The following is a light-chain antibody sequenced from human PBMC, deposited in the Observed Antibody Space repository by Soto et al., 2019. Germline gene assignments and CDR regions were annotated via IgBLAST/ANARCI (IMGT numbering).Light chain of an antibody. J-gene: IGKJ1*01. CDR2: DSS. CDR1: HSIANS. V-gene: IGKV1-33*01. Sequence: DVQLTQSSSSLSASVGDRVIITCPASHSIANSLNWFQQKPGKAPELLISDSSHLEARVPSRFSGSRSGTDFTLTISNLQPDDFATYYCQQYNSYSWTFGQGTKVDIK. CDR3: QQYNSYSWT.